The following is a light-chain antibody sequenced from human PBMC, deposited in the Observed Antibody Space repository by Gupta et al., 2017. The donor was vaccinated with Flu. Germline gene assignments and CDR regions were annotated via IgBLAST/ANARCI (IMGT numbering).Light chain of an antibody. CDR1: SSDVGHYDY. CDR2: GIT. Sequence: SSDVGHYDYVSWYQQHPDKAPRLIIYGITERPSGVPDRFSGSKSGNSASLAISGLQPEDEAHYCCCSYAGTFTFVFGGGTKLTVL. J-gene: IGLJ2*01. V-gene: IGLV2-11*03. CDR3: CSYAGTFTFV.